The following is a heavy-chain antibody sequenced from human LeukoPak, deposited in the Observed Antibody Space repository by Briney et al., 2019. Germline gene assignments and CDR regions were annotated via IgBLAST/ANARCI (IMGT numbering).Heavy chain of an antibody. Sequence: GGSLRLSCAASGFTFSSYGMHWVRQAPGKGLEWVAFIRYDGSNKYYADSVKGRFTISRDNSKNTLYLQMNSLRSDDTAVYYCARDRFSGGTRNDAFDVWGQGTMVTVSS. CDR3: ARDRFSGGTRNDAFDV. CDR1: GFTFSSYG. CDR2: IRYDGSNK. J-gene: IGHJ3*01. D-gene: IGHD2-15*01. V-gene: IGHV3-30*02.